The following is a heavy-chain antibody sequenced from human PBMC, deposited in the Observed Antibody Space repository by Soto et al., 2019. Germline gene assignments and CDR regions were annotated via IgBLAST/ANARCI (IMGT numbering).Heavy chain of an antibody. D-gene: IGHD1-26*01. Sequence: ETLSLTCSVSSHSLSSGFFWGWIRQPPGKGLEWIGSIFHTGDTYYSPSLKSRTTLSVDTAKNQFSLTLTSLTAADTAIYYCARDTNSLDSWGLGTLVTVSS. J-gene: IGHJ4*02. CDR1: SHSLSSGFF. CDR3: ARDTNSLDS. CDR2: IFHTGDT. V-gene: IGHV4-38-2*02.